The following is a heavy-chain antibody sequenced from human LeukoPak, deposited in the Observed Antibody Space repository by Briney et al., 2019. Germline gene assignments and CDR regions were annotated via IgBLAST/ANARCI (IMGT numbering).Heavy chain of an antibody. J-gene: IGHJ4*02. D-gene: IGHD5-18*01. Sequence: SETLSLTCTVSGGSISSYYWSWIRQPPGKGLEWIGYIYCSGSTNYNPSLKSRVTISVDTSKNQFSLKLSSVTAADTAVYYCARVGYSYGYWGYYFDYWGQGTLVTVSS. CDR1: GGSISSYY. CDR2: IYCSGST. V-gene: IGHV4-59*01. CDR3: ARVGYSYGYWGYYFDY.